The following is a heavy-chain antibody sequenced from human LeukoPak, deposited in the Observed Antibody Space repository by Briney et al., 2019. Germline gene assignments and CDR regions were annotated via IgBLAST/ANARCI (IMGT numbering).Heavy chain of an antibody. Sequence: ASVKVSCKASGYTFTSYGISWVRQAPGQGLEWMGWISGYNGNTNYAQKLQGRVTMTTDTSTNTAYMELRSLRSDDTAVYYCARAALIRFGELPYFDYWGQGTLVTVSS. J-gene: IGHJ4*02. D-gene: IGHD3-10*01. CDR2: ISGYNGNT. V-gene: IGHV1-18*01. CDR3: ARAALIRFGELPYFDY. CDR1: GYTFTSYG.